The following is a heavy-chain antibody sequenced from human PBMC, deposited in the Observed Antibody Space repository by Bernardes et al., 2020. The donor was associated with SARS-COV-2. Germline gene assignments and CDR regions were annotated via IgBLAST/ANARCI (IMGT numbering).Heavy chain of an antibody. CDR2: INHSGRT. CDR1: GGSFSGYY. Sequence: ETLSLTCAVYGGSFSGYYWSWIRQPPGTGLEWIWEINHSGRTNYNPSLKSRVTISVDTSKNQFSLKLSSVTAAETAVYYCARGSPIVSRQYRGRGWFDPWGQGTMVTVSS. J-gene: IGHJ5*02. CDR3: ARGSPIVSRQYRGRGWFDP. D-gene: IGHD2-15*01. V-gene: IGHV4-34*01.